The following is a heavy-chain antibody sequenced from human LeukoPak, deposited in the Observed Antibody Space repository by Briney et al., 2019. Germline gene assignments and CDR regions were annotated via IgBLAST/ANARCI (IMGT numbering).Heavy chain of an antibody. CDR3: AKVPYSSGWYWFDY. CDR2: ISWNSGSI. CDR1: GFTFDDYA. D-gene: IGHD6-19*01. J-gene: IGHJ4*02. Sequence: PGRSLRLSCAASGFTFDDYAMHWVRQAPGKGLEWVSGISWNSGSIGYADSVKGRFTISRDNAKNSLYLQMNGLRAEDTALYYCAKVPYSSGWYWFDYWGQGTLVTVSS. V-gene: IGHV3-9*01.